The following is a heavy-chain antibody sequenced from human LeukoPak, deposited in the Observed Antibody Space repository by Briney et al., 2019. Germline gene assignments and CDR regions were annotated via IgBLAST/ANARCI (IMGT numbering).Heavy chain of an antibody. J-gene: IGHJ1*01. CDR2: IIPILGIA. V-gene: IGHV1-69*04. CDR3: ARESYSSGWYGYFQH. Sequence: ASVKVSCKASGGTFSSYAISWVRQAPGQGLEWMGRIIPILGIANYAQKFQGRVTITADKSTSTAYMELSSLRSEDTAVYYCARESYSSGWYGYFQHWGQGTLVTVSS. D-gene: IGHD6-19*01. CDR1: GGTFSSYA.